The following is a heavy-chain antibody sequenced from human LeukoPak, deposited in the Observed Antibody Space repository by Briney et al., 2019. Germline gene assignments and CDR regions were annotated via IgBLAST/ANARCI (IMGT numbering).Heavy chain of an antibody. V-gene: IGHV4-34*01. CDR2: VNHSGST. J-gene: IGHJ4*02. CDR1: GFTFSSYW. Sequence: GSLRLSCAASGFTFSSYWMSWVRQAPGKGLEWIGEVNHSGSTNYNPSLKSRVTISVDTSKNQFSLNLISVTAADTAVYYCASLTVTTSGGYWGQGTLVTVSS. CDR3: ASLTVTTSGGY. D-gene: IGHD4-17*01.